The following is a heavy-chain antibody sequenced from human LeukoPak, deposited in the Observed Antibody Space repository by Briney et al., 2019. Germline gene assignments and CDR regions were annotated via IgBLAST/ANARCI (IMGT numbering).Heavy chain of an antibody. V-gene: IGHV1-69*13. J-gene: IGHJ4*02. CDR3: ARGAYYDSSGYPAYYFDY. D-gene: IGHD3-22*01. Sequence: ASVKVSCKASGGTFSSYAISRVRQAPGQGLEWMGGIIPIFGTANYAQKFQGRVTITADESTSTAYMELSSLRSEDTAVYYCARGAYYDSSGYPAYYFDYWGQGTLVTVSS. CDR1: GGTFSSYA. CDR2: IIPIFGTA.